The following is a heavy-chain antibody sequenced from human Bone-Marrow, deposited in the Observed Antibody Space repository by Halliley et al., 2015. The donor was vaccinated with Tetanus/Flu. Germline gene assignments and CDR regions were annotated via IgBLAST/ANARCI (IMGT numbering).Heavy chain of an antibody. D-gene: IGHD6-19*01. CDR1: GYSFSNQW. CDR2: IYPGDSDT. J-gene: IGHJ4*02. V-gene: IGHV5-51*03. Sequence: GTEVRKSGESLKISCKGSGYSFSNQWIAWVRQMPGRGLEWMGIIYPGDSDTSYSPSFEGQVTMSADKSISTAYLQWNALKASDTAVYYCLRRRGGAWYFDYWGQGTLVTVSS. CDR3: LRRRGGAWYFDY.